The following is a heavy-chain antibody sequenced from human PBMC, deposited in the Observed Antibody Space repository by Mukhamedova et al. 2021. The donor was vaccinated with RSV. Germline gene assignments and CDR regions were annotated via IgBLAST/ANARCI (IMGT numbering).Heavy chain of an antibody. J-gene: IGHJ5*02. V-gene: IGHV4-30-2*05. CDR3: ARRATICRGSSCCRWFDP. D-gene: IGHD3-22*01. CDR2: IFSRGGT. Sequence: FRQSPGQGLQWIGYIFSRGGTSYNPSLKSRVSISVDKSKSLFSLTMTSVTAADTAVYYCARRATICRGSSCCRWFDPWGQGNQV.